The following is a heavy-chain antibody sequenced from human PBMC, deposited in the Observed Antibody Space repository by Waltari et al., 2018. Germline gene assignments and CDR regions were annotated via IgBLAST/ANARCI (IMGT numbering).Heavy chain of an antibody. CDR1: GFTFSSYA. CDR2: ISGSGAAI. CDR3: AEAGLYVRDYYYDYSMGV. V-gene: IGHV3-23*01. Sequence: EVQLLESGGGLVQPGGSLRLSCAASGFTFSSYAMRWVRQAPGKGLEWVSSISGSGAAIYYADSVKGRFTISRDNSKNTLYLQMISLRAEDTAVYYCAEAGLYVRDYYYDYSMGVWGQGTLVSVSS. J-gene: IGHJ6*02. D-gene: IGHD3-16*01.